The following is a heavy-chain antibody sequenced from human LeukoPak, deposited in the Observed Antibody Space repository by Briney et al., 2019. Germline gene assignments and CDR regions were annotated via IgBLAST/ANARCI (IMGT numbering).Heavy chain of an antibody. V-gene: IGHV4-59*01. CDR3: ASSGWSLIYFQH. Sequence: PSETLSLTCTVSGGSISSYYWSWIRQPPGKGLEWIGYIYYSGSTNYNPSLKSRVTISVDTSKNQFSLKLSSVTAADMAVYYCASSGWSLIYFQHWGQGTLVAVSS. CDR2: IYYSGST. CDR1: GGSISSYY. J-gene: IGHJ1*01. D-gene: IGHD6-19*01.